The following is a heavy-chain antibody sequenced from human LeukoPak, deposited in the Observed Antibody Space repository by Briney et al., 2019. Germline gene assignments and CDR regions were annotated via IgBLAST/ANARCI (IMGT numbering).Heavy chain of an antibody. CDR3: ARTRSSPLAYYMDV. CDR1: GFTFSSHS. Sequence: GGSLRLSCAASGFTFSSHSMNWVRQAPGKGLEWVSYISSSSSTIYYADSVKGRFTISRDNAKNSLYLQMNSLRAEDTAVYYCARTRSSPLAYYMDVWGKGTTVTVSS. J-gene: IGHJ6*03. D-gene: IGHD6-6*01. V-gene: IGHV3-48*01. CDR2: ISSSSSTI.